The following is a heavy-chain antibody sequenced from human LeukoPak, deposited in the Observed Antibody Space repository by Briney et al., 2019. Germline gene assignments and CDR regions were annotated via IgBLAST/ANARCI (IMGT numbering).Heavy chain of an antibody. CDR3: VPKGTEGY. CDR2: ISPDGGNT. Sequence: PGGCLRLSCSASVFTFSSYSMHWVRQAPWKGLEYVSAISPDGGNTYYADSVKGRFSISRDNSKNTLYLQMSSLRPEDTAVYYCVPKGTEGYWGQGTLVTVSS. J-gene: IGHJ4*02. CDR1: VFTFSSYS. V-gene: IGHV3-64D*06.